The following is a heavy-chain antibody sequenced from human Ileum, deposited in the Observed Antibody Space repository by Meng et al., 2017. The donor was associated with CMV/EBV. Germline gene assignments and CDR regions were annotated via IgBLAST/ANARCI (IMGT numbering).Heavy chain of an antibody. J-gene: IGHJ4*02. CDR2: IYPNSGGT. D-gene: IGHD3-9*01. CDR1: GYTFTGYY. Sequence: ASVNVSCKDSGYTFTGYYMHWVRQAPGQGLEWMGWIYPNSGGTNYAQNLQGRVTMTRDTSISTAYMELSRLRSDDTAVYYCARDPNDILGDYWGQGTLVTVSS. CDR3: ARDPNDILGDY. V-gene: IGHV1-2*02.